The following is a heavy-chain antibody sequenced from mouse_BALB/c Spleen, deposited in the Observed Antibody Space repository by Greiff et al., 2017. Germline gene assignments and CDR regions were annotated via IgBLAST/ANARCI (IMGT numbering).Heavy chain of an antibody. Sequence: VMLVESGPDLVAPSQSLSITCTVSGFSLTSYGVHWVRQPPGKGLEWLVVIWSDGSTTYNSALKSRLSISKDNSKSQVFLKMNSLQTDDTAMYYCARNYGHYYAMDYWGQGTSVTVSS. J-gene: IGHJ4*01. V-gene: IGHV2-6-2*01. CDR1: GFSLTSYG. CDR2: IWSDGST. D-gene: IGHD1-2*01. CDR3: ARNYGHYYAMDY.